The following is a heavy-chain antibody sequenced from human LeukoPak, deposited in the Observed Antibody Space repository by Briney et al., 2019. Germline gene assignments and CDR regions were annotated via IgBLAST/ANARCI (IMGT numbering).Heavy chain of an antibody. J-gene: IGHJ4*02. Sequence: GGSLRPSCAASGLTFSSYATSWVRQAPGKGLEWVSGTSGSGRSIHYADSVKGRFTISRDNSKNTLYLQMNSLRADDTAVYYCAKDMNSWRDGSGLGDYFDYWGQGTLVTVSS. CDR3: AKDMNSWRDGSGLGDYFDY. CDR2: TSGSGRSI. V-gene: IGHV3-23*01. CDR1: GLTFSSYA. D-gene: IGHD6-19*01.